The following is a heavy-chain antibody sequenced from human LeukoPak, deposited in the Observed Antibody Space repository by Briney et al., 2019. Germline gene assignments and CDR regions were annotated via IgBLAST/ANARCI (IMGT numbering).Heavy chain of an antibody. J-gene: IGHJ4*02. CDR1: GVSISSGGYY. V-gene: IGHV4-30-2*01. Sequence: SQTLSLTCTVSGVSISSGGYYWSWIRQPPGKGLEWIVYIYHSGSTYYNTSLKSRVTISVDGSKNQFSLKLSSVTAADTAVYYCARDRDSSTWYSYFDYWGLGSRFTVSS. CDR2: IYHSGST. CDR3: ARDRDSSTWYSYFDY. D-gene: IGHD6-13*01.